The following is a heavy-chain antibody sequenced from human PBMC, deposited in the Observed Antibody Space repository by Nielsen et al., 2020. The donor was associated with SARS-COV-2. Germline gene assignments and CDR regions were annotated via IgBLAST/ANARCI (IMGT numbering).Heavy chain of an antibody. Sequence: SETLSLTCAVSGGSISSSNWWRWVRQPPGKGLEWIGEIYHSGSTNYNPSLKSRVTISVDKSKNQFSLKLSSVTAADTAVYYCARGRIHYYYYYYMDVWGKGTTVTVSS. V-gene: IGHV4-4*02. J-gene: IGHJ6*03. D-gene: IGHD5-18*01. CDR2: IYHSGST. CDR3: ARGRIHYYYYYYMDV. CDR1: GGSISSSNW.